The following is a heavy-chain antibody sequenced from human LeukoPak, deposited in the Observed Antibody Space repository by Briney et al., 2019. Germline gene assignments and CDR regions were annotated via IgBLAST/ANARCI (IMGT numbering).Heavy chain of an antibody. V-gene: IGHV1-18*01. CDR3: ARAIHYSSSWYPSDY. D-gene: IGHD6-13*01. CDR2: ISAYNGNT. Sequence: ASVKVSCKASGYTFTSYGISWVRQAPGQGLEWMGWISAYNGNTNYAQKVQGRVTMTTDTSTSTAYMELRSLRSDDTAVYYCARAIHYSSSWYPSDYWGQGTLVTVSS. J-gene: IGHJ4*02. CDR1: GYTFTSYG.